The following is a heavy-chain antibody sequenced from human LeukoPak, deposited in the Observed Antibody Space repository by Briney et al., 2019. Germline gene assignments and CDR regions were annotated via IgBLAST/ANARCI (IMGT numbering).Heavy chain of an antibody. V-gene: IGHV1-2*02. CDR2: INPNSGGT. CDR3: ARADEWLVPRD. D-gene: IGHD6-19*01. Sequence: GASVKVSCKASGYTFTGYYMHWVRQAPGQGLEWMGWINPNSGGTNYAQKFQGRVTMTRDTSISTAYMELSRLRSEDMAVYYCARADEWLVPRDWGQGTLVTVSS. J-gene: IGHJ4*02. CDR1: GYTFTGYY.